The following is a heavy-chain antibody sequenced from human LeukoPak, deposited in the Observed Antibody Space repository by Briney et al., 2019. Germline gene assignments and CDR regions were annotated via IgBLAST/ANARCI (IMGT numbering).Heavy chain of an antibody. J-gene: IGHJ4*02. CDR2: ISYDGSNK. V-gene: IGHV3-30*04. CDR1: GFTFSSYA. Sequence: GRSLRLSCAASGFTFSSYAMHWVRQAPGKGLEWVAVISYDGSNKYYADSVKGRFTISRDNSKNTLYLQMNSLRAEDTAVYYCARETSDGGYFAYWGQGTLVTVSS. D-gene: IGHD2-15*01. CDR3: ARETSDGGYFAY.